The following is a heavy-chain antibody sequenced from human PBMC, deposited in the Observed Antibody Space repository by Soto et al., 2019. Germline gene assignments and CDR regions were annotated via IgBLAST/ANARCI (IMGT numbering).Heavy chain of an antibody. V-gene: IGHV1-8*01. CDR3: ARGVYDFWSGPSGQFDP. Sequence: ASVKVSCKASGYTFTSYDINWVRQATGQGLEWMGWMNPNSGNTGCAQKFQGRVTMTRNTSISTAYMELSSLRSEDTAVYYCARGVYDFWSGPSGQFDPWGQGTLVTVSS. CDR2: MNPNSGNT. CDR1: GYTFTSYD. D-gene: IGHD3-3*01. J-gene: IGHJ5*02.